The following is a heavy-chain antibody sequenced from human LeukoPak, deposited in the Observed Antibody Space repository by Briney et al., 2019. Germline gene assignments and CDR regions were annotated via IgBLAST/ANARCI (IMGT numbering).Heavy chain of an antibody. V-gene: IGHV3-23*01. CDR1: GFTFSSYA. Sequence: GGSLRLSCAASGFTFSSYAMSWVRQAPGKGLEWVSAISGSGGSTYYADSVKGRFTISGDNSKNTLYLQMNSLRAEDTAVYYCAKSFYSSSSPFDYWGQGTLVTVSS. CDR2: ISGSGGST. CDR3: AKSFYSSSSPFDY. J-gene: IGHJ4*02. D-gene: IGHD6-6*01.